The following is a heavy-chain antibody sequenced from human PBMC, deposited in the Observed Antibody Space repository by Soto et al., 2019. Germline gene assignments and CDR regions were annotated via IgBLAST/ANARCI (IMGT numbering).Heavy chain of an antibody. CDR1: GFSFSDSA. CDR3: TKYSGTSSAPAA. CDR2: TGSKGQNYAT. J-gene: IGHJ5*02. Sequence: EVQLVESGGGLVQPGGSLKLSCAASGFSFSDSAMHWVRQASGKGLEWVGRTGSKGQNYATTYAASVKGRFIISTDESKNTAHLQMNSLKTEDTAVYYCTKYSGTSSAPAALGQGTLVTVSS. D-gene: IGHD1-26*01. V-gene: IGHV3-73*02.